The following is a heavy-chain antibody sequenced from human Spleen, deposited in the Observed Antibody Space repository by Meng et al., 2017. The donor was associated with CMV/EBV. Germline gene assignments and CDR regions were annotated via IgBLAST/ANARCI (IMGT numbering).Heavy chain of an antibody. Sequence: SCAASGFTFDDFAMHWVRQSPGEGLEWVSGISGNTGFIGYADSVKGRFTISRDNAKKTLSLQIDTLSVEDTALYYCAKGGGERVTFDAMDVWGQGTTVTVSS. V-gene: IGHV3-9*01. CDR3: AKGGGERVTFDAMDV. CDR2: ISGNTGFI. J-gene: IGHJ6*02. CDR1: GFTFDDFA. D-gene: IGHD2-21*02.